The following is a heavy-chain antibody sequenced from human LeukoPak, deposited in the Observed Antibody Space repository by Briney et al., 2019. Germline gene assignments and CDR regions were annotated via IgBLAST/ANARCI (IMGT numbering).Heavy chain of an antibody. J-gene: IGHJ4*02. CDR2: VSGSSSPI. CDR1: GFTFSDYY. CDR3: ARDSSYGSNFDHFDY. V-gene: IGHV3-11*01. D-gene: IGHD4/OR15-4a*01. Sequence: GGSLRLSCAASGFTFSDYYMSWFRQAPGKGLGWVSYVSGSSSPIYYADSVKGRFTISRDNAKNSLYLQMNSLRAEDTAVYYCARDSSYGSNFDHFDYWGQGTLVTVSS.